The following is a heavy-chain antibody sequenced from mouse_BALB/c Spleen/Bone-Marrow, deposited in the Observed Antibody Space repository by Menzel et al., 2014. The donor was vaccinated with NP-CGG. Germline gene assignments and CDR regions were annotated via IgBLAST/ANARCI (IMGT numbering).Heavy chain of an antibody. J-gene: IGHJ3*01. Sequence: VQVVESGPGLVAPSQSLSITCTVSGFSLTSYGVHWVRQPPGKGLEWLGVIWAGGSTNYNSALMSRLSISKDNSKSQVFLKRNSLQTDDTAMYYCARVLEGFAYWGQGTLVTVSA. V-gene: IGHV2-9*02. CDR3: ARVLEGFAY. CDR2: IWAGGST. CDR1: GFSLTSYG.